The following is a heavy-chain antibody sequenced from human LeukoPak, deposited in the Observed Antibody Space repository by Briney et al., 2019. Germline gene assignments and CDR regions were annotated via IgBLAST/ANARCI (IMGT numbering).Heavy chain of an antibody. CDR3: TRSVVVRGGGGV. V-gene: IGHV3-48*01. CDR2: ISSSSSTI. J-gene: IGHJ6*04. D-gene: IGHD3-10*01. CDR1: GFTFSSYS. Sequence: PGGSLRLSCAASGFTFSSYSMNWVRQAPGKGLEWVSYISSSSSTIYYADSVKGRFTISRDNAKNSLYLQMNSLRAEDTAVYYCTRSVVVRGGGGVWGKGTTVTVSS.